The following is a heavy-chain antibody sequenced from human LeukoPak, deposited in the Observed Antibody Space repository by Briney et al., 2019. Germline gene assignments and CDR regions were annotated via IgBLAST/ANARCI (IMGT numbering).Heavy chain of an antibody. J-gene: IGHJ6*02. V-gene: IGHV3-30*18. CDR2: ISYDGSNK. Sequence: GGSLRLSCAASGFTFSSYGMHWVRQAPGKGLGWVAVISYDGSNKYYADSVKGRFTISRDNSKNTLYLQMNSLRAEDTAVYYCAKGEKYYGSGFYYYGMDVWGQGTTVTVSS. CDR1: GFTFSSYG. CDR3: AKGEKYYGSGFYYYGMDV. D-gene: IGHD3-10*01.